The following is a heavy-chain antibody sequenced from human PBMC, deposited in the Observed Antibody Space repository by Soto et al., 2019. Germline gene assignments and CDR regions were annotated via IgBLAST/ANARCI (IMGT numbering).Heavy chain of an antibody. D-gene: IGHD2-2*01. J-gene: IGHJ4*02. CDR3: VRDPQRNDY. Sequence: QVQLVQSGAEVKKPGASVKVSCTASGYDFSSYGISWVRQAPGQGLEWMGWISASNGNRDYAQQFQGRVTMTSDTSRTTAYMELRSLRSDDTAVYYCVRDPQRNDYWGQGTLVNVS. CDR2: ISASNGNR. V-gene: IGHV1-18*04. CDR1: GYDFSSYG.